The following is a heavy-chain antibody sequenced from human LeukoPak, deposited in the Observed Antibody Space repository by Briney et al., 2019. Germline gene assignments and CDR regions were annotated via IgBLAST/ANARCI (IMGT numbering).Heavy chain of an antibody. J-gene: IGHJ4*02. D-gene: IGHD3-16*01. V-gene: IGHV3-23*01. CDR1: GFTFSSYA. CDR3: AKASWVSSTDAVR. CDR2: LRGDGST. Sequence: GGSLRLSCAASGFTFSSYAMSWVRQAPARGLEWVSSLRGDGSTFYADSVKGRFILSRDESRNTVYFQLNNLRVEDTAIYYCAKASWVSSTDAVRWGQGTLVTVSS.